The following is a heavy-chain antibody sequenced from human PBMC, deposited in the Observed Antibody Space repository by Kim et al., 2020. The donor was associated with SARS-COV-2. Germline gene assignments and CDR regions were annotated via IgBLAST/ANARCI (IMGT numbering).Heavy chain of an antibody. D-gene: IGHD6-19*01. CDR3: ARAGRQWLIRPILYYFYY. J-gene: IGHJ4*02. Sequence: SETLSLTCAVYVGSFSGYYWSWIRQPPGKGLEWIGEINHSGSTNYNPSLKSRVTISVDTSKNQFSLKLSSVTAADTAVYYCARAGRQWLIRPILYYFYYWGQGTLVTVSS. CDR2: INHSGST. CDR1: VGSFSGYY. V-gene: IGHV4-34*01.